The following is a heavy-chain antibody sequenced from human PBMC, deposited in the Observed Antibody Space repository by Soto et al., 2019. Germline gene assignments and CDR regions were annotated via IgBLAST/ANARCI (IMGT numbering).Heavy chain of an antibody. D-gene: IGHD3-16*01. CDR2: MNPNSGNT. Sequence: PGGSLRLSCAASGFIFSNYAMNWVRQATGQGLEWMGWMNPNSGNTGYAQKFQGRVTMTRNTSISTAYMELSGLRSEDTAVYYCARADDYIPMDVWGKGTTVTVSS. CDR1: GFIFSNYA. J-gene: IGHJ6*03. V-gene: IGHV1-8*02. CDR3: ARADDYIPMDV.